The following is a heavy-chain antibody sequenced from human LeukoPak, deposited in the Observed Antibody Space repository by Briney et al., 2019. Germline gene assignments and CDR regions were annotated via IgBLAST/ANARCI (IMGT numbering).Heavy chain of an antibody. CDR1: GASMTSDY. D-gene: IGHD3-10*01. V-gene: IGHV4-59*01. Sequence: PSETLSLTCTVSGASMTSDYWSWIRQPPGKGLEWIGYVYHSGTTHYSPSLESRVTISMDTSKNQFSLKLRSVTAADTAVYYCARGRLRGGYFDYWGQGTLVTVSS. CDR3: ARGRLRGGYFDY. J-gene: IGHJ4*02. CDR2: VYHSGTT.